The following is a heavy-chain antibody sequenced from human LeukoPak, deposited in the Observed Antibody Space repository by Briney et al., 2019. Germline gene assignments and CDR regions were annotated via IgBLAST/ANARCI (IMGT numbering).Heavy chain of an antibody. Sequence: SETLSLTCAVYGGSFSGYYWSWIRQPPGKGLEWIGEINHSGSTNYNPSLKSRVTISVDTSKNQFSLKLSSVTAADTAVYYCARAYSSSWYVSGKKDNWFDPWGQGTLVTVSS. CDR1: GGSFSGYY. V-gene: IGHV4-34*01. CDR3: ARAYSSSWYVSGKKDNWFDP. J-gene: IGHJ5*02. CDR2: INHSGST. D-gene: IGHD6-13*01.